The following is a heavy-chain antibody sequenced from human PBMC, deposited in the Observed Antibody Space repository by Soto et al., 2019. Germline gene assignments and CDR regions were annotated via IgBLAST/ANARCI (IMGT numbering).Heavy chain of an antibody. V-gene: IGHV4-59*01. J-gene: IGHJ4*02. CDR2: SHYIGNS. CDR3: VKYRLQWALQY. Sequence: QVQLQESGPGLVKPSETLSLTCNVSNTSISDDYCAWIRQSPGKGLEWIGFSHYIGNSAYNPSLNTRVRMSVDTSKKQVSLKLTSVTAADTAVYYCVKYRLQWALQYWGQGTLVTVSS. CDR1: NTSISDDY. D-gene: IGHD3-3*01.